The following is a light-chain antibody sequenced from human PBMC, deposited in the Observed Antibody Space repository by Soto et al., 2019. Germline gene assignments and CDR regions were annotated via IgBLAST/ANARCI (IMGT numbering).Light chain of an antibody. CDR3: SSYAGSSNV. CDR1: TSDVGGNNY. CDR2: EVN. V-gene: IGLV2-8*01. J-gene: IGLJ1*01. Sequence: QSALTQPPSASGSPGQSVAISCTGTTSDVGGNNYASWDQQHPGKAPKLRIYEVNKRPSGVPYRFSGSKSGNTASLTVSGLQDEDEADYYCSSYAGSSNVFGTGTKVTVL.